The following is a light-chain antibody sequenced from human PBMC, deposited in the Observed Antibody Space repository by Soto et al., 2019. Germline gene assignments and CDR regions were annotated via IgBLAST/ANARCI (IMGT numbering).Light chain of an antibody. CDR2: DAS. CDR3: QQYDSLPIT. V-gene: IGKV1-33*01. Sequence: DIQLSQSPSSLPASLGDRVTITCQASQDISKYFNWYQQKPGKAPELLINDASNLEMGVPSRFSGVGSGTDFTFTICSLQPEEIETYFCQQYDSLPITFGQGTRREIK. J-gene: IGKJ5*01. CDR1: QDISKY.